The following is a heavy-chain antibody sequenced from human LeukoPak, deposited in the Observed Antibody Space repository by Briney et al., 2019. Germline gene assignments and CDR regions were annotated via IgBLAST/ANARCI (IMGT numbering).Heavy chain of an antibody. J-gene: IGHJ4*02. CDR1: GGSISSYY. D-gene: IGHD5-24*01. CDR2: IYTSGST. CDR3: ARLQGDGYNDFDY. V-gene: IGHV4-4*09. Sequence: SETLSLTCTVSGGSISSYYWSWIRQPPGKGLEWIGYIYTSGSTNYNPSLKSRVTISVDTSKNQFSLKLSSVTAADTAVYYCARLQGDGYNDFDYWGQGTLVTVSS.